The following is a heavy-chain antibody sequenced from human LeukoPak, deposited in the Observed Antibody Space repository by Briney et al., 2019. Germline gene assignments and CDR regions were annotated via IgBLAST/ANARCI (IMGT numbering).Heavy chain of an antibody. CDR1: GGSFSGYY. V-gene: IGHV4-34*01. CDR2: INHSGST. Sequence: SETLSLTCAVYGGSFSGYYWSWIRQPPGKGLEWIGEINHSGSTNYNPSLKSRVPISVDTSKNQFSLKLSSVTAADTAVYYCARETTYYDFWSGNYGMDVWGQGTTVTVSS. J-gene: IGHJ6*02. CDR3: ARETTYYDFWSGNYGMDV. D-gene: IGHD3-3*01.